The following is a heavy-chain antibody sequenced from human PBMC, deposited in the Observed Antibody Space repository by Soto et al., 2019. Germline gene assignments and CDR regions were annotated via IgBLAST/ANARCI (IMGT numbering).Heavy chain of an antibody. CDR2: INVYNGNT. CDR3: ARVMGYYDSSGFYRRTDAFDI. CDR1: GYTFTTYF. V-gene: IGHV1-18*01. D-gene: IGHD3-22*01. Sequence: QVQLVQSGPEVKKPGASVKVSCKASGYTFTTYFITWVRQAPGQGLEWLGWINVYNGNTEYAQKVQGRVTVTTDTYTGTAYMELRSLRSDETAVYYCARVMGYYDSSGFYRRTDAFDIWGQGTMVTVSS. J-gene: IGHJ3*02.